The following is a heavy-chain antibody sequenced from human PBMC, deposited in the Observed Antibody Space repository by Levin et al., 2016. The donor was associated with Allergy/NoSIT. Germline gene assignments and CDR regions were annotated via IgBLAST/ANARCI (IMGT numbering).Heavy chain of an antibody. CDR2: ISDSGNTI. CDR1: GFSFRSYE. D-gene: IGHD3-16*01. CDR3: VRATWPGHHPHWFDP. V-gene: IGHV3-48*03. Sequence: GESLKISCAASGFSFRSYEMNWVRQAPGKGLEWISYISDSGNTIHHADSVRGRFTITRDNTKNSLYLQMNSLRAEDTAIYYCVRATWPGHHPHWFDPWGQGTLVTVSS. J-gene: IGHJ5*02.